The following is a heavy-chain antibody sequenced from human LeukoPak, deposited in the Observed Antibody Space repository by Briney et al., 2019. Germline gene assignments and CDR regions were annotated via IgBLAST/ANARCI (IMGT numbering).Heavy chain of an antibody. Sequence: GSLRLSCAASGFTFSSYGMHWVRQAPGKGLEWVAVIWYDGSNKYYADSVKGRFTISRDNSKNTLYLQMNSLRAEDTAVYYCAKDRSDSSGYPLDYWGQGTLVTVSS. J-gene: IGHJ4*02. CDR2: IWYDGSNK. CDR3: AKDRSDSSGYPLDY. CDR1: GFTFSSYG. D-gene: IGHD3-22*01. V-gene: IGHV3-33*06.